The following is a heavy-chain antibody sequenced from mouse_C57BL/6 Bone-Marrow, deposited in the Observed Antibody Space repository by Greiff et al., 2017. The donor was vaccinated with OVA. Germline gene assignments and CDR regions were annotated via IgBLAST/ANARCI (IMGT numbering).Heavy chain of an antibody. J-gene: IGHJ2*02. V-gene: IGHV1-59*01. CDR2: IAPSDSYI. CDR3: AHYGSRLYLHY. CDR1: GYTFTNYW. D-gene: IGHD1-1*01. Sequence: QVQLQQSGAELVRPGTSVKLSCKASGYTFTNYWMHWVKQRPGQGLEWIGVIAPSDSYINYNQKFKGRATLTVDTSSSTAYMHLSSLTSEDSAVYYCAHYGSRLYLHYWGQGTSL.